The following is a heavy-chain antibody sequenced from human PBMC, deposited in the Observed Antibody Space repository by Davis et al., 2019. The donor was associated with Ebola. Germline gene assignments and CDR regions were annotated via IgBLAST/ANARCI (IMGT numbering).Heavy chain of an antibody. J-gene: IGHJ4*02. D-gene: IGHD5-12*01. Sequence: ASVKVSCKASGYTFTSYAMHWVRQAPGHRLEWMGWINAGNGNTKYSQKFQGRVTITRDTSASTAYMELSSLRSEDTAVYYCARGYSGYDWGLLDYWGQGTLVTVSS. V-gene: IGHV1-3*01. CDR3: ARGYSGYDWGLLDY. CDR1: GYTFTSYA. CDR2: INAGNGNT.